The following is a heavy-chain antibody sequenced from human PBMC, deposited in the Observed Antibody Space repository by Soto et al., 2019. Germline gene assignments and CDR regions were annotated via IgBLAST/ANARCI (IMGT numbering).Heavy chain of an antibody. CDR3: TTGVKYSSGWKGAFDI. CDR2: IKSKTDGGTA. CDR1: GFTFSNAW. V-gene: IGHV3-15*07. D-gene: IGHD6-19*01. Sequence: GGSLRPSCAASGFTFSNAWMNWVRQAPGKGLEWVGRIKSKTDGGTADYGAPVKGRFTMSRDDSENTLYLQMNSLKTEDTAIYYCTTGVKYSSGWKGAFDIWGQGTMVTV. J-gene: IGHJ3*02.